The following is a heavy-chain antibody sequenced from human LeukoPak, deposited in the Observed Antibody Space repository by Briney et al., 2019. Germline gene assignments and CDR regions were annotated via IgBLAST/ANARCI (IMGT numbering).Heavy chain of an antibody. CDR1: GGSFSGYY. J-gene: IGHJ4*02. V-gene: IGHV4-34*01. CDR2: INHSGST. D-gene: IGHD6-13*01. CDR3: ARVIAAEKYYFDY. Sequence: KASETLSLTCAVYGGSFSGYYWSWIRQPPGKGLEWIGEINHSGSTNYNPSLKSRVTISVDTSKNQFSLKLSSVTAADTAVYYCARVIAAEKYYFDYWGQGTLVTVSS.